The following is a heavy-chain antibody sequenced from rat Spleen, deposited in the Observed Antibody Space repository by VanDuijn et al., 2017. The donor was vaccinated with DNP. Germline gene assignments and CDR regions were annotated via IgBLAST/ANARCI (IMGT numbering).Heavy chain of an antibody. Sequence: EVQLVESGGGLVQPGRSLKLSCAASGFTFSNYDMAWVRQAPTKGLEWVASISPSGGSTYYRDSVKGRFTVSRDNAKSSLYLQMDSLRSEDTATYYCARQDYGSYYWYFDFWGPGTMVTVSS. CDR1: GFTFSNYD. CDR3: ARQDYGSYYWYFDF. V-gene: IGHV5-25*01. D-gene: IGHD1-3*01. J-gene: IGHJ1*01. CDR2: ISPSGGST.